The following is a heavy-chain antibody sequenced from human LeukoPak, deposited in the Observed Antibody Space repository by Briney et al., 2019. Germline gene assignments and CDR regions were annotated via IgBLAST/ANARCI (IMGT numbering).Heavy chain of an antibody. CDR1: GFTVSNYY. D-gene: IGHD3-10*01. CDR2: IYSGDTT. J-gene: IGHJ5*02. V-gene: IGHV3-53*01. CDR3: AKGVDIWLGEYNWFDP. Sequence: GSLRLSCAASGFTVSNYYMSWVRQAPGKGLEWVSVIYSGDTTYYADSVKGRFTISRDNSKNTLYLQMNSLRAEDTAVYYCAKGVDIWLGEYNWFDPWGQGTLVTVSS.